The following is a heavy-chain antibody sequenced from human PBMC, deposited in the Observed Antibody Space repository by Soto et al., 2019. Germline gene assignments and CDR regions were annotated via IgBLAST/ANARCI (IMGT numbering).Heavy chain of an antibody. V-gene: IGHV3-23*01. CDR3: AKEMYFEASPDY. CDR1: GFTFSTYA. Sequence: GGSLRLSCAASGFTFSTYAMSWVRQAPGKGLEWVSAVSGRGVNTYYADSVKGRFTISRDNSKHALFLLMNSLGAEDTAVYYCAKEMYFEASPDYWGQGTLVTVSS. CDR2: VSGRGVNT. J-gene: IGHJ4*02. D-gene: IGHD3-3*01.